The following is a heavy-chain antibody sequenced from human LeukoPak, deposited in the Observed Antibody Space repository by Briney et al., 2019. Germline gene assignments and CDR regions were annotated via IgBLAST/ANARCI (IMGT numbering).Heavy chain of an antibody. D-gene: IGHD6-13*01. CDR1: GGSISSYY. CDR2: IYTSGST. Sequence: PSETLSLTCTVSGGSISSYYWSWIRQPAGKGLEWIGRIYTSGSTNYSPSLKSRVTMSVDTSKNQFSLKPSSVTAADTAVYYCARDSNPDSSSWYLSLDYWGQGTLVTVSS. V-gene: IGHV4-4*07. CDR3: ARDSNPDSSSWYLSLDY. J-gene: IGHJ4*02.